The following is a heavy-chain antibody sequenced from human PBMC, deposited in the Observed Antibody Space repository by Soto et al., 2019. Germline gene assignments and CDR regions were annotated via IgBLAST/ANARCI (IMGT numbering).Heavy chain of an antibody. CDR3: AREIFGVIISAGRDAFDI. J-gene: IGHJ3*02. Sequence: SVKVSCKASGGAFSTYAISWVRQAPGQGLEWMGGIIPIFGTAKYAQKFQGRVTITADESTSTAYMELSSLRSEDTAVYYCAREIFGVIISAGRDAFDIWGQGKMVTVS. CDR2: IIPIFGTA. D-gene: IGHD3-3*01. V-gene: IGHV1-69*13. CDR1: GGAFSTYA.